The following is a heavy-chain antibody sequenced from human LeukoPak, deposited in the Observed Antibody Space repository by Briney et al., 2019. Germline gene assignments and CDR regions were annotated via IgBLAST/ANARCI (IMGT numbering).Heavy chain of an antibody. D-gene: IGHD3-3*01. CDR3: ARRLRFPPLKNWYFDL. CDR1: GGSFSDYY. Sequence: SETLSLTCAVYGGSFSDYYWSWIRQPPGKGLEWIGEINHSGSTNYNPSLKSRVTISVDTSKNQFSLKLTSAPAADTAVYYCARRLRFPPLKNWYFDLWGRGTLVTVSS. V-gene: IGHV4-34*01. CDR2: INHSGST. J-gene: IGHJ2*01.